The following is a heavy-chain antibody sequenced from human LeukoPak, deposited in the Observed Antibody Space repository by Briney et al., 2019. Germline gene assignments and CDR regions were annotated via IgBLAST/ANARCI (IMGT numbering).Heavy chain of an antibody. D-gene: IGHD2-2*03. V-gene: IGHV4-59*01. CDR3: ARAGYCSATSCHWVPLV. CDR2: ISYSGST. Sequence: PSETLSLTCTVSGGPISSYYWIWIRQPPGKGLEWIGYISYSGSTNYNPSLKSRVTISVDTSKNQFSLKLSSVTAADTAVYYSARAGYCSATSCHWVPLVWGQGTTVTVSS. CDR1: GGPISSYY. J-gene: IGHJ6*02.